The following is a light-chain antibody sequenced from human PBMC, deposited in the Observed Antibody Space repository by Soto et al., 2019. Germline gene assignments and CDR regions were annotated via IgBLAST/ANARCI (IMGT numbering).Light chain of an antibody. CDR1: QSVLYSSNNKNY. CDR3: QQCYSTPLP. V-gene: IGKV4-1*01. CDR2: WAS. J-gene: IGKJ4*01. Sequence: DIVMTQSPDSLAVSLGERATINCKSSQSVLYSSNNKNYLAWYQQKTGQPPQLLLYWASTRESGVPDRFSGSGSGTDFTLTISSLQAEDVAVYYCQQCYSTPLPFGGGTKVQIK.